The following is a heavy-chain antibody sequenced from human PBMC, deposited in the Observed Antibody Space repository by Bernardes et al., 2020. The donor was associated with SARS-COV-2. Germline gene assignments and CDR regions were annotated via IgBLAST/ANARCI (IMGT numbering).Heavy chain of an antibody. D-gene: IGHD2-2*01. V-gene: IGHV3-30*04. CDR3: ARDPVVVPAAMMSDAFDI. CDR1: GFTFSSYA. CDR2: ISYDGSNK. Sequence: GSLRLSCAASGFTFSSYAMHWVRQAPGKGLEWVAVISYDGSNKYYADSVKGRFTISRDNSKNTLYLQMNSLRAEDTAVYYCARDPVVVPAAMMSDAFDIWGQGTMVTVSS. J-gene: IGHJ3*02.